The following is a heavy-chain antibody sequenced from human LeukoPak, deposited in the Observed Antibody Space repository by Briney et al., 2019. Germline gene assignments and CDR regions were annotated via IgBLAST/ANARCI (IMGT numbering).Heavy chain of an antibody. Sequence: PGGSLRLSCAASGFTVSSNYMNWVRQAPGKGLEWVSVLYSGGGTYYADSVKGRFTISRDNSKNTLYLQMNSLRAEDTAVYYCAGQMTTVTQDYWGQGTLVTVSS. CDR3: AGQMTTVTQDY. CDR1: GFTVSSNY. D-gene: IGHD4-17*01. CDR2: LYSGGGT. V-gene: IGHV3-53*05. J-gene: IGHJ4*02.